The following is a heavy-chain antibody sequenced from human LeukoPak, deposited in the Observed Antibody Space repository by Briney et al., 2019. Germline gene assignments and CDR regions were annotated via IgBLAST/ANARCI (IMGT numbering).Heavy chain of an antibody. CDR2: ISGNGFTI. CDR3: VKATPTSTQGMDV. Sequence: GGSLRLSCAASGFFFDEFAMHWVRQVQGKGLEWVSEISGNGFTIAYAESVKGRFTISRDNAKDSLYLQMDSLRPEDTALYYCVKATPTSTQGMDVWGQGTSVTVSS. CDR1: GFFFDEFA. J-gene: IGHJ6*02. D-gene: IGHD3-16*01. V-gene: IGHV3-9*01.